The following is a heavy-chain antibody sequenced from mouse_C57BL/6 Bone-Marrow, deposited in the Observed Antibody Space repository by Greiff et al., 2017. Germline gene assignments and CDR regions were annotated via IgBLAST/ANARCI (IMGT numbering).Heavy chain of an antibody. J-gene: IGHJ2*01. V-gene: IGHV3-6*01. Sequence: ESGPGLVKPSQSLSLTCSVTGYSITSGYYWNWIRQFPGNKLEWMGYISYDGSNNYNPSLKNRISITRDTSKNQFFLKLNSVTTEDTATYYCARAYGYDGYYFDYWGQGTTLTVSS. CDR3: ARAYGYDGYYFDY. CDR2: ISYDGSN. CDR1: GYSITSGYY. D-gene: IGHD2-2*01.